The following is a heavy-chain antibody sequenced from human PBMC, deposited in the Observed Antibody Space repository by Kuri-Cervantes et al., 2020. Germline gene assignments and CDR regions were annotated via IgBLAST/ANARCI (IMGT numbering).Heavy chain of an antibody. D-gene: IGHD6-19*01. J-gene: IGHJ6*02. Sequence: GESLKISCAASGLTFSSYAMSWVRQAPGKGLEWVSVIFGGGSTYYADAVKGRFTISRDNSKNTLYLQMNNLRAEDTAVYYCARRSGYYYGMDVWGQGTTVTVSS. V-gene: IGHV3-66*01. CDR1: GLTFSSYA. CDR3: ARRSGYYYGMDV. CDR2: IFGGGST.